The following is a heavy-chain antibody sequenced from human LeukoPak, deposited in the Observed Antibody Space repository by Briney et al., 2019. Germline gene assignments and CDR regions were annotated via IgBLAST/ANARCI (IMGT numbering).Heavy chain of an antibody. V-gene: IGHV3-21*01. J-gene: IGHJ4*02. Sequence: GVSLRLSCAVSGFTFITYIMNWVRHAPGKGLEWVSSISSNANYMYYADAVKGRLTISRDNAKKSLYRQMNTQRAEDKAVYYCASGVGATYWGQGTLVTVSS. D-gene: IGHD1-26*01. CDR1: GFTFITYI. CDR2: ISSNANYM. CDR3: ASGVGATY.